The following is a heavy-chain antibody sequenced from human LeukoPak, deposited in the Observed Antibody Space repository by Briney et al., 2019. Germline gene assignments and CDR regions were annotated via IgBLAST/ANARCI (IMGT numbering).Heavy chain of an antibody. CDR1: GDSVSSNSAA. CDR2: TYYRSEWYN. V-gene: IGHV6-1*01. CDR3: ARSYRSSGWYYYYYYYGMDV. J-gene: IGHJ6*02. D-gene: IGHD6-19*01. Sequence: SQTLSLTCAISGDSVSSNSAAWNWIRQSPSRGLEWLGRTYYRSEWYNDYAVSVKSRITINPDTSKNQFSLQLNSVTPEDTAVYYCARSYRSSGWYYYYYYYGMDVWGQGTTVTVSS.